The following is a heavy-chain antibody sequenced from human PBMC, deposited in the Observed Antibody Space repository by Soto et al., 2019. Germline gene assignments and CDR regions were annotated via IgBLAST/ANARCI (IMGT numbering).Heavy chain of an antibody. CDR1: GDTFNDYY. Sequence: QVQLVQSGAEVKKPGASVTVSCRSSGDTFNDYYIHWVRQAPGQGLEWMGWINPNSGVTKYAQKFQGWVSTTRDTSNRTVYMQLSKLRSDDTAVYYCARESGGATATLDYYYFYMDVWGTGTTVTVSS. CDR2: INPNSGVT. V-gene: IGHV1-2*04. J-gene: IGHJ6*03. CDR3: ARESGGATATLDYYYFYMDV. D-gene: IGHD5-12*01.